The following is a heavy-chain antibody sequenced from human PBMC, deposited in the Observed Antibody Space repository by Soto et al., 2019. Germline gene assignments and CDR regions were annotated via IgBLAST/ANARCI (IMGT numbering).Heavy chain of an antibody. D-gene: IGHD2-2*01. J-gene: IGHJ4*02. V-gene: IGHV4-31*03. CDR3: ARVGGYCSSTSCEYFDY. Sequence: TLSLTCTVSGGSISSGGYYWSWIRQHPGKGLEWIGYIYYSGSTYYNPSLKSRVTISVDTSKNQFSLKLSSVTAADTAVYYCARVGGYCSSTSCEYFDYWGQGTLVTVSS. CDR1: GGSISSGGYY. CDR2: IYYSGST.